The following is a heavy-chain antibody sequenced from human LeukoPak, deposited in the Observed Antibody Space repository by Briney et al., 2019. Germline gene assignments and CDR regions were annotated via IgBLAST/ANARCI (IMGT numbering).Heavy chain of an antibody. V-gene: IGHV3-15*01. Sequence: GGSLRLSCTISGYFFPNAWLNWVRQAPGKGLEWVGRIKSNQDGGITDYAAPVKGRFTISRDNSKNTLHLQMNSLRAEDTAVYYCAKLITYYNVLTGYPIDHWGQGTLVTVSS. D-gene: IGHD3-9*01. CDR3: AKLITYYNVLTGYPIDH. CDR1: GYFFPNAW. J-gene: IGHJ4*02. CDR2: IKSNQDGGIT.